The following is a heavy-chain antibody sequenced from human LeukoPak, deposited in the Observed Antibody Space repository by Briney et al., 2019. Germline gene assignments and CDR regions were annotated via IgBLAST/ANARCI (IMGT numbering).Heavy chain of an antibody. CDR2: IYHSGST. V-gene: IGHV4-30-2*01. CDR3: ARDDYYYGMDV. CDR1: GVSTTSGGYS. Sequence: SETLSLTCAVSGVSTTSGGYSWSWVRQPPGKGLEWIGYIYHSGSTYYNPSLKSRVTISVDRSKNPFSLKLSSVTAADTAVYYCARDDYYYGMDVWGKGTTVTVSS. J-gene: IGHJ6*04.